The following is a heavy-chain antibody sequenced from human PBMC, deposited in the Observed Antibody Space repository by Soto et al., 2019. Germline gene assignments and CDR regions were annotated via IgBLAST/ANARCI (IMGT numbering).Heavy chain of an antibody. J-gene: IGHJ6*02. V-gene: IGHV1-69*08. Sequence: QVQLVQSGAEVKKPGSSAKVSCKASGGTFSSYTISWVRQAPGQGLEWMGRIIPILGIANYAQKFQGRVTITADKSTSTAYMELSSLRSEDTAVYYCARDSPAYCSSTSCYPDYYYGMDVWGQGTTVTVSS. CDR2: IIPILGIA. CDR3: ARDSPAYCSSTSCYPDYYYGMDV. D-gene: IGHD2-2*01. CDR1: GGTFSSYT.